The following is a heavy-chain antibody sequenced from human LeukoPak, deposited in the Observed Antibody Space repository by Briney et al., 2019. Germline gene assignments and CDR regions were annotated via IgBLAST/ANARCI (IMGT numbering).Heavy chain of an antibody. CDR3: AREGSGWYLSVRYYYMDV. CDR2: INSDGSST. CDR1: GFTFSSYW. Sequence: GGSLRLSCAASGFTFSSYWMHWVRQAPGKGLVWVSRINSDGSSTSYADSVKGRFTIHRDNAKNTLYLQMNSLRAEDTAVYYCAREGSGWYLSVRYYYMDVWGKGTTVTVSS. J-gene: IGHJ6*03. V-gene: IGHV3-74*01. D-gene: IGHD6-19*01.